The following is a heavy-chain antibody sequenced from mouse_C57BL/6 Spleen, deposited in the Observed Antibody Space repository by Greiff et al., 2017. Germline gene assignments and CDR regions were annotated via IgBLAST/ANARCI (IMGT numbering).Heavy chain of an antibody. CDR2: IDPESGGT. V-gene: IGHV1-15*01. CDR1: GYTFTDYE. Sequence: QVQLKQSGAELVRPGASVTLSCKASGYTFTDYEMHWVKQTPVHGLEWIGAIDPESGGTAYTQKFKGKAILTANKSSSTAYMGRRSLTSEDSAVYYCTRRHYSNYVDYWGQGTTLTVSS. J-gene: IGHJ2*01. D-gene: IGHD2-5*01. CDR3: TRRHYSNYVDY.